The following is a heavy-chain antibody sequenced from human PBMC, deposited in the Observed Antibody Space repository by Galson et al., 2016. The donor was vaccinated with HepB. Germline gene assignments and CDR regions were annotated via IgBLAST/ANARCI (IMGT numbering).Heavy chain of an antibody. J-gene: IGHJ6*02. D-gene: IGHD2-2*01. CDR1: GFIFRSYG. CDR2: IWHDGSKR. V-gene: IGHV3-33*01. CDR3: ARGGFRKTTSCWGLMDA. Sequence: SLRLSCAASGFIFRSYGMHWVRQVPGKGLEWLAVIWHDGSKRYHSDSVKGRFTISRDNANNTAYLQMNSLRVDESAVYYCARGGFRKTTSCWGLMDAWGQGTTVTVAS.